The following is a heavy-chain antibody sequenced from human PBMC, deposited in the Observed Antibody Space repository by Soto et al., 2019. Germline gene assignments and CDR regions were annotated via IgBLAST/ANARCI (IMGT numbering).Heavy chain of an antibody. CDR3: ARDTGYDHDAFDI. CDR1: GYTFITSYY. V-gene: IGHV1-46*01. Sequence: QVQLVQSGAEVKKPGASVKLSCKASGYTFITSYYTHWVRQAPGQGLEWMGIINPTGTMTKYSERFQGRLTMTRDTSTCTDYMELSTLTSEDTAVYFCARDTGYDHDAFDIWGQGTMVTVSS. CDR2: INPTGTMT. D-gene: IGHD5-12*01. J-gene: IGHJ3*02.